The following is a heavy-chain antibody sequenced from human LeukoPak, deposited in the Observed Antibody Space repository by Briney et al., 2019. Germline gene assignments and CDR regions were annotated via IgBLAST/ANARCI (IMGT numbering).Heavy chain of an antibody. CDR1: GGSISSGDYY. V-gene: IGHV4-30-4*01. Sequence: SQTLSLTCTVSGGSISSGDYYWSWIRRPPGKGLEWIGYIYNSGSTYYNPSLKSRIIISVDTSKNQFSLKVSSVTAADTAVYYCARGRWGNTAIRYWGQGTLVTVSS. CDR3: ARGRWGNTAIRY. J-gene: IGHJ4*02. CDR2: IYNSGST. D-gene: IGHD5-18*01.